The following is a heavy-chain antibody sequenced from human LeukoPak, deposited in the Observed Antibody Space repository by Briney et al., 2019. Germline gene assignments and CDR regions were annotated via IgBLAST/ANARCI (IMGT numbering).Heavy chain of an antibody. D-gene: IGHD6-19*01. Sequence: GASVKVSCKASGYTFTGCYMHWVRQAPGQGLEWMGWINPNSGGTNYAQKFQGRVTMTRDTSISTAYMELSRLRSDDTAVYYCARSRGYSSGWYRGGARYYFDYWGQGTLVTVSS. CDR3: ARSRGYSSGWYRGGARYYFDY. V-gene: IGHV1-2*02. CDR2: INPNSGGT. J-gene: IGHJ4*02. CDR1: GYTFTGCY.